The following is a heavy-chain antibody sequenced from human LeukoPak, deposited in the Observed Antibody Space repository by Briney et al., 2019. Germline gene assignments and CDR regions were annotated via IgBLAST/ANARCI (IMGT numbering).Heavy chain of an antibody. Sequence: PSETLSLTCTVSGGSISSYYWSWIRQPPGQGLEWIGYIYYSGSTNYNPSLKSRVTISVDTSKNQFSLKLSSVTAADMAVYYCARDVAPALDYWGQGTLVTVSS. CDR2: IYYSGST. D-gene: IGHD2-2*01. J-gene: IGHJ4*02. CDR1: GGSISSYY. V-gene: IGHV4-59*01. CDR3: ARDVAPALDY.